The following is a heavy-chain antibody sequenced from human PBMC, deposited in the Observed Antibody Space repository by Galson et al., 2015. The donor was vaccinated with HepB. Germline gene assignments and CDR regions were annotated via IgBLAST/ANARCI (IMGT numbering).Heavy chain of an antibody. CDR2: ISSSGSTI. CDR3: ASRYCSGGSCYFDY. J-gene: IGHJ4*02. D-gene: IGHD2-15*01. CDR1: GFTFSDYY. V-gene: IGHV3-11*01. Sequence: SLRPSCAASGFTFSDYYMSWIRQAPGKGLEWVSYISSSGSTIYYADSVKGRFTISRDTAKKSLYLQMNSLRDEDTAVYYCASRYCSGGSCYFDYWGQGTLVTVSS.